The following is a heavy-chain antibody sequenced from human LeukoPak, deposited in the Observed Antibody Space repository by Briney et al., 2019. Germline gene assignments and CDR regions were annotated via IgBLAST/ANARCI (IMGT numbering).Heavy chain of an antibody. Sequence: GGSLRLSCAASGFTFSDHYMDWVRQAPGKGLEWVSAISGSGGSTYYADSVKGRFTISRDNSKNTLYLQMNSLRAEDTAVYYCAKDRGIISDYWGQGTLVTVSS. CDR1: GFTFSDHY. CDR2: ISGSGGST. CDR3: AKDRGIISDY. D-gene: IGHD3-10*01. V-gene: IGHV3-23*01. J-gene: IGHJ4*02.